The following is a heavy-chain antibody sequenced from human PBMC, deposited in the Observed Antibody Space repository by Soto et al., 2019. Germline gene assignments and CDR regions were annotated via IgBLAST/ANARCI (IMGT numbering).Heavy chain of an antibody. V-gene: IGHV1-24*01. Sequence: ASVKVSCKVSGYTLTELSMHWVRQAPGKGLEWMGGFDPEDGETIYAQKFQGRVTMTEDTSTDTAYMELSSLRSEDTAVYYCATDLVAGTTSPYYYYGMDVWGPGTTVTVSS. CDR1: GYTLTELS. J-gene: IGHJ6*02. CDR3: ATDLVAGTTSPYYYYGMDV. D-gene: IGHD1-7*01. CDR2: FDPEDGET.